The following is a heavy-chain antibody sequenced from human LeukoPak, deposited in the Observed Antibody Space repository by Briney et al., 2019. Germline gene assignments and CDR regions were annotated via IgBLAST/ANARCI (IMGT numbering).Heavy chain of an antibody. CDR1: GGAFNVYS. CDR3: ARDRPRARYFDY. V-gene: IGHV1-69*04. CDR2: SIPILNGP. J-gene: IGHJ4*02. D-gene: IGHD2-15*01. Sequence: SVKVSCKASGGAFNVYSISWVWHAPGQGLEWMGRSIPILNGPNYAQKFEGRVTITADNSTNTAYMELSSLKSEDTAVYFCARDRPRARYFDYWGQGTLVTVSS.